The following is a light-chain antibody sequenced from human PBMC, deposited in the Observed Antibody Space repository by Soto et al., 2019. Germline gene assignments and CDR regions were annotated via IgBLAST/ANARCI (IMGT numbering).Light chain of an antibody. CDR1: SGSIASFY. Sequence: NFMLTQPHSVSESPGKTVTISCTRSSGSIASFYVQWYQQRPGSAPTTVIYEDNERPSGVPDRFSGSIDSSSNSASLTISGLKTEDEADYYCQSYDNINHWVFGGGTKLTVL. J-gene: IGLJ3*02. CDR2: EDN. V-gene: IGLV6-57*03. CDR3: QSYDNINHWV.